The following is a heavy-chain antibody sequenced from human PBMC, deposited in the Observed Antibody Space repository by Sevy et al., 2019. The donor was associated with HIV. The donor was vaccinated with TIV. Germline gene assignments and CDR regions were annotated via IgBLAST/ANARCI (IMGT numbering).Heavy chain of an antibody. Sequence: GGSLRLSCAASGFTFSSSAMTWVRQAPGKGLEWVSYISSSGSTIYYADSVKGRFTISRDNAKNSLYLQMNSLRAEDTAVYYCAREDNRRTQLPDAFDIWGQGTMVTVSS. CDR1: GFTFSSSA. CDR2: ISSSGSTI. V-gene: IGHV3-48*04. CDR3: AREDNRRTQLPDAFDI. J-gene: IGHJ3*02. D-gene: IGHD3-10*01.